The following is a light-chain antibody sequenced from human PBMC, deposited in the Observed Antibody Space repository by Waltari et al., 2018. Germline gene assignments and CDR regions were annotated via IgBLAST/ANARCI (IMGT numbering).Light chain of an antibody. CDR1: QSVNKY. V-gene: IGKV3-20*01. CDR3: QNHERLPAT. Sequence: EVVLTQSPGTLSLSPGERATLSGRASQSVNKYLAWYQQRPGQAPRLLIYAASNRATGVPDRFSGGGFGTDFSLTISRLEPEDFAVYFCQNHERLPATFGQGTKVEIK. CDR2: AAS. J-gene: IGKJ1*01.